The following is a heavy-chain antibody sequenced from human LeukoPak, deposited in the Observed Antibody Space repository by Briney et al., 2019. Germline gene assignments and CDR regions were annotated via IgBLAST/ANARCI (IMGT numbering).Heavy chain of an antibody. Sequence: GGSLRLSCAASGFTFSSYSMNWVRQAPGKGLEWVSSINSSSSYIYYADSVKGRFTISRDNAKNSLYLQMNSLRAEDTAVYYCAREDSSGWYYFDYWGQGTLVTVSS. CDR1: GFTFSSYS. CDR3: AREDSSGWYYFDY. CDR2: INSSSSYI. V-gene: IGHV3-21*01. J-gene: IGHJ4*02. D-gene: IGHD6-19*01.